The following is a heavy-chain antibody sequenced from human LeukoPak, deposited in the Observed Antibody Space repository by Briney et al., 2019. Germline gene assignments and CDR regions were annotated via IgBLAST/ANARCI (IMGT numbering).Heavy chain of an antibody. CDR3: AVETRYSGSYFQGG. J-gene: IGHJ4*02. D-gene: IGHD1-26*01. CDR2: ISSSSSYI. Sequence: GGSLRLSCAASGFTFGSYSMNWVRQAPGKGLEWVSSISSSSSYIYYADSVKGRFTISRDNAKNSLYLQMNSLRAEDTAVYYCAVETRYSGSYFQGGWGQGTLVTVSS. CDR1: GFTFGSYS. V-gene: IGHV3-21*01.